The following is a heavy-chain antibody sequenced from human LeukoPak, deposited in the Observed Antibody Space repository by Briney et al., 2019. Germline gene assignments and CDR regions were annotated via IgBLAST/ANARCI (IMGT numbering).Heavy chain of an antibody. Sequence: GGALRLSCAASEFTFSSYGMHWVRQAPGKGLEWVAFIRYDGSNKYYADSVKGRFTISRDNAKNSLYLQMNSLRAEDTAVYYCARLWQQQLVYGHLWVDYWGQGTLVTVSS. D-gene: IGHD6-13*01. CDR2: IRYDGSNK. J-gene: IGHJ4*02. V-gene: IGHV3-30*02. CDR3: ARLWQQQLVYGHLWVDY. CDR1: EFTFSSYG.